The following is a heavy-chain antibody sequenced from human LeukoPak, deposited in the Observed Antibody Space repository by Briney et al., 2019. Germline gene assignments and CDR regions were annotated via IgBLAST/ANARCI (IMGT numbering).Heavy chain of an antibody. CDR1: GGSISSYY. CDR2: IYYSGST. J-gene: IGHJ4*02. CDR3: ASSPRCSGGSCDSRPFDY. D-gene: IGHD2-15*01. Sequence: PSETLSLTCTVSGGSISSYYWSWIRQPPGKGLEWIGYIYYSGSTNYNPSLKSRVTISVDTSKNQFSLKLSSVTAADTAVYYCASSPRCSGGSCDSRPFDYWGQGTLVTVSS. V-gene: IGHV4-59*01.